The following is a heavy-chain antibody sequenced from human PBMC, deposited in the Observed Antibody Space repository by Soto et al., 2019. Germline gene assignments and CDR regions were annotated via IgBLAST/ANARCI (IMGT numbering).Heavy chain of an antibody. J-gene: IGHJ6*02. CDR1: GVTFSSYA. CDR2: IIPIFGTA. V-gene: IGHV1-69*06. CDR3: ARVSGNYYYYGMDV. Sequence: GASVKVSCKASGVTFSSYAISWVRQAPGQGLEWMGGIIPIFGTANYAQKFQGRVTITADKSTSTAYMELSSLRSEDTAVYYCARVSGNYYYYGMDVWGQGTTVTVSS. D-gene: IGHD3-3*02.